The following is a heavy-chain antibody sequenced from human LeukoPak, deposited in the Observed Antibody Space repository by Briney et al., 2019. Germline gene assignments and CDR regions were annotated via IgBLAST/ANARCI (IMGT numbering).Heavy chain of an antibody. CDR1: GGSISSGSYY. CDR3: ARVRNDRVNSSSPYYYYYMDV. V-gene: IGHV4-61*02. D-gene: IGHD6-6*01. J-gene: IGHJ6*03. Sequence: SETLSLTCTVSGGSISSGSYYWSWIRQPAGKGLGRIGRIYTSGSTNYNPSLKSRVTISVDTSKNQFSLKLSSVTAADTAVYYCARVRNDRVNSSSPYYYYYMDVWGKGTTVTVSS. CDR2: IYTSGST.